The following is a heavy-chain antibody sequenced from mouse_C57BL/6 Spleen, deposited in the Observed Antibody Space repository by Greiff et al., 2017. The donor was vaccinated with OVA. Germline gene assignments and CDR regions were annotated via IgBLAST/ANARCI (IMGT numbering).Heavy chain of an antibody. CDR3: ARHYYGSSYVYAMDY. J-gene: IGHJ4*01. CDR1: GFTFSSYT. CDR2: ISGGGGNT. Sequence: ESGGGLVKPGGSLKLSCAASGFTFSSYTMSWVRQTPEKRLEWVATISGGGGNTYYPDSVKGRFTISRDNAKNTLYLQMSSLRSEDTALYYCARHYYGSSYVYAMDYWGQGTSVTVSS. V-gene: IGHV5-9*01. D-gene: IGHD1-1*01.